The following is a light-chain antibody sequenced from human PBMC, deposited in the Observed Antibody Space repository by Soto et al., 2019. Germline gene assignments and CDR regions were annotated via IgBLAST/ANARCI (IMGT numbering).Light chain of an antibody. CDR2: GAS. CDR1: QSVGGN. CDR3: QHSYSTPWT. V-gene: IGKV3-15*01. J-gene: IGKJ1*01. Sequence: EMVMTQSPATLSVSPGERATLSCRASQSVGGNLAWYQQKPGQAPRLLIYGASSRATGVPARFSGSGSGTDFTLTISSLQSDDIATYSCQHSYSTPWTFGQGTKVDIK.